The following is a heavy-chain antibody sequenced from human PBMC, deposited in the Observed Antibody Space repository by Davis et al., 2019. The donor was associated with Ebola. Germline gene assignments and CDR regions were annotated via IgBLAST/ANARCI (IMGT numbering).Heavy chain of an antibody. CDR3: ARVLKRYYYYGLDV. CDR1: GFSFNNYA. V-gene: IGHV3-23*01. J-gene: IGHJ6*02. CDR2: ISGSGTNK. Sequence: GESLKISCAASGFSFNNYAMGWVRQAPGKGLEWVSDISGSGTNKHYADSVEGRFTISRDNSASMLDLQMNSLRAEDTAVYYCARVLKRYYYYGLDVWGQGTTVTVSS.